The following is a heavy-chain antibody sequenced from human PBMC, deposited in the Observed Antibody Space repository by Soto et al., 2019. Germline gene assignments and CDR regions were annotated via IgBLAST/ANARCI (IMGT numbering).Heavy chain of an antibody. CDR2: ISYSETSTI. Sequence: GGSLRLSCAASGFRFSDYYMSWIRQAPGKGLEWLSYISYSETSTISYAASAKGRFTISRDNAKNSLHLQLNSLRVDDTAVYYCARTRTSYSNYHYYHMDVWGKGTTVTVSS. V-gene: IGHV3-11*01. D-gene: IGHD4-4*01. J-gene: IGHJ6*03. CDR1: GFRFSDYY. CDR3: ARTRTSYSNYHYYHMDV.